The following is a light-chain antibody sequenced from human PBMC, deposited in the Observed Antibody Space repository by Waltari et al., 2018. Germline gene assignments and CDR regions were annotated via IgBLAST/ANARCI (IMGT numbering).Light chain of an antibody. J-gene: IGLJ3*02. Sequence: QSALTQPASVSGSPEQSVTISCTGTSSDVGSSNSVSWYQDHPGQGPKVIIYDVSDRPSGVSARFSGSKSGNTASLTISGLQAEDEADYYCSSESSDKVVLFGGGTKVTVL. V-gene: IGLV2-14*03. CDR1: SSDVGSSNS. CDR3: SSESSDKVVL. CDR2: DVS.